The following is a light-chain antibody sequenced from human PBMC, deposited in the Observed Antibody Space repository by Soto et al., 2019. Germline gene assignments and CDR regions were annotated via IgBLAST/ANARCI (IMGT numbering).Light chain of an antibody. J-gene: IGLJ1*01. CDR2: EVT. CDR1: ASDIGRYNY. V-gene: IGLV2-8*01. CDR3: NSYVGSNNYV. Sequence: QSVLTQPPSASGSPGQSVTISCIGTASDIGRYNYVSWYQHHPGKAPKLIIYEVTKRPSGVPDRLSGSKSGNTASLTVSGLQADDEADYYCNSYVGSNNYVFGTGTTAPS.